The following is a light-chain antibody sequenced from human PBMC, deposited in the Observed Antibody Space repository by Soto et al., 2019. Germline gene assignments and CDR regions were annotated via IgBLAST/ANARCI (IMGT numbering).Light chain of an antibody. CDR1: QSVRNN. Sequence: EIMMTQSPATLSVSPGESATLSCRASQSVRNNLAWYQHKPGQAPRLLIYYASTRATGIPARFSGSGSGTEFTLTISSLQSEDFALYYCQQYNDWPPITFGKGTRLEIK. CDR3: QQYNDWPPIT. J-gene: IGKJ5*01. V-gene: IGKV3-15*01. CDR2: YAS.